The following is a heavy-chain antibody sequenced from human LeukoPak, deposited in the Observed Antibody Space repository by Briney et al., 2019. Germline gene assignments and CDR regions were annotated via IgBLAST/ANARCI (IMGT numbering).Heavy chain of an antibody. V-gene: IGHV3-30*02. Sequence: GGSLRLSCAASGFTFSTYDMHWVRQAPGNGLEWVAFVQYDGSNKYYADSVKGRFTISRDNSKNTLYLQMNSLRVEDTATYYCARLGVALDYWGQGTLVTVSS. CDR3: ARLGVALDY. CDR1: GFTFSTYD. J-gene: IGHJ4*02. D-gene: IGHD3-3*01. CDR2: VQYDGSNK.